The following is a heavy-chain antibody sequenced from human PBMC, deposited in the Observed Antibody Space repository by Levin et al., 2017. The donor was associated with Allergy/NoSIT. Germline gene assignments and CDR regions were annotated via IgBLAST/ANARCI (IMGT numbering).Heavy chain of an antibody. CDR3: AREGIAVAGRGGTLDY. J-gene: IGHJ4*02. V-gene: IGHV3-21*05. CDR2: ISSSGSFI. D-gene: IGHD6-19*01. Sequence: KAGGSLRLSCAASGFTFSSYSMNWVRQAPGKGLEWVSYISSSGSFIYHADSVKGRFTISRDNAKNSLYLQMNSLRAEDTAVYYCAREGIAVAGRGGTLDYWGQGTLVTVSS. CDR1: GFTFSSYS.